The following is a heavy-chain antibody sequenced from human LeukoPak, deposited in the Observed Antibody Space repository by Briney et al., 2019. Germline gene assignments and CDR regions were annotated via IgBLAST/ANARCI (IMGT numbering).Heavy chain of an antibody. Sequence: PSETLSLTCSVSGASINSGKFYWTWLRQAAGERLEFIGHVHSGGGVDYNPSLRIRVTSSQHTYKNDLSLILSSVTAADTAVFYCAPGLRSCTHGVCPTAYYFDLWGPGTPVTVSS. J-gene: IGHJ4*02. V-gene: IGHV4-61*09. CDR2: VHSGGGV. D-gene: IGHD2-8*01. CDR3: APGLRSCTHGVCPTAYYFDL. CDR1: GASINSGKFY.